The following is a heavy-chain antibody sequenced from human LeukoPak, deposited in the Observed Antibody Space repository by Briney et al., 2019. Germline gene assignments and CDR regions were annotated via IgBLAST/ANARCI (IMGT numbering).Heavy chain of an antibody. CDR1: GFSFRTYS. Sequence: GGSLRLSCAASGFSFRTYSMKWVRQAPGKGLEWVSSISRSSSYIYYADSVKGRFTISRDNSKNTLYLQMNSLRAEDTAVYYCARGYCSGGTCSFDYWGQGTLVTVSS. D-gene: IGHD2-15*01. CDR3: ARGYCSGGTCSFDY. J-gene: IGHJ4*02. CDR2: ISRSSSYI. V-gene: IGHV3-21*01.